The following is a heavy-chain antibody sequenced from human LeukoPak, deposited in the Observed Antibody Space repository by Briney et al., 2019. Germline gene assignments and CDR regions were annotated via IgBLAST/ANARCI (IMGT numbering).Heavy chain of an antibody. CDR1: GYSISSGYY. V-gene: IGHV4-38-2*01. CDR3: ARTYSTLGATNWFDP. D-gene: IGHD1-26*01. CDR2: IYHSGST. J-gene: IGHJ5*02. Sequence: LSETLSLTCAVSGYSISSGYYWGWIRQPPGKGLEWIGSIYHSGSTYYNPSLKSRVTMSVDTSKNQFSLKLSSVTAADTAVYYCARTYSTLGATNWFDPWGQGTLVTVSS.